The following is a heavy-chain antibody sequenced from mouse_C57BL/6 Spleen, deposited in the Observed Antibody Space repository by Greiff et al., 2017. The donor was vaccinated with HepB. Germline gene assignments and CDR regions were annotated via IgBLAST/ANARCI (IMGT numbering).Heavy chain of an antibody. D-gene: IGHD4-1*01. Sequence: QVQLQQSGAELAKPGASVKLSCKASGYTFTSYWMHWVKQRPGQGLEWIGYINPSSGYTKYNQKFKDKATLTADKSSSTAYMQLSSLTYEESAVYYCAKSQTGTYAMGYWGQGTSVTVSS. J-gene: IGHJ4*01. CDR1: GYTFTSYW. CDR2: INPSSGYT. V-gene: IGHV1-7*01. CDR3: AKSQTGTYAMGY.